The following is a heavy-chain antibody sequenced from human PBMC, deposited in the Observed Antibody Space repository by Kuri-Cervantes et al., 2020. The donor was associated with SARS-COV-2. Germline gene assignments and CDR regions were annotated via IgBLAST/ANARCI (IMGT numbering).Heavy chain of an antibody. Sequence: SETLSLTCTVSGGSISSSSYYWGWIRQPPGKGLEWIGSIYYSGSTYYNPSLKSRVTISVDTSKNQFSLKLSSVTAADTAVYYCASVPLSDDYYMDVWGKGTTVTVSS. J-gene: IGHJ6*03. V-gene: IGHV4-39*01. CDR3: ASVPLSDDYYMDV. D-gene: IGHD2-2*01. CDR1: GGSISSSSYY. CDR2: IYYSGST.